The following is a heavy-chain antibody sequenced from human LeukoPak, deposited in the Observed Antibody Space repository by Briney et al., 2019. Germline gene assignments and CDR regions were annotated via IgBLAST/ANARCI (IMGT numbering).Heavy chain of an antibody. J-gene: IGHJ4*02. Sequence: ASVTVSCKVSGYTLTELSMHWVRQAPGKGLEWMGGFDPEDGETIYAQKFQGRVTMTEDTSTDTAYMELSSLRSEDTAVYYCATDPNPYSSTSGYFDFWGQGTLVTVSS. CDR1: GYTLTELS. CDR2: FDPEDGET. D-gene: IGHD6-13*01. V-gene: IGHV1-24*01. CDR3: ATDPNPYSSTSGYFDF.